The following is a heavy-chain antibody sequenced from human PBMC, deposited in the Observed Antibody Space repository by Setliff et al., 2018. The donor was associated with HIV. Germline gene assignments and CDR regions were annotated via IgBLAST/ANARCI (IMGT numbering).Heavy chain of an antibody. J-gene: IGHJ5*02. CDR2: IKQDGSEK. CDR3: ARDSSPPSFYDSSGYYPNWFDP. Sequence: GGSLRLSCAASGFTFSSYWMSWVRQAPGKGLEWVASIKQDGSEKYYVDSVKGRFTISRDNAKNSLYLQMNSLRAEDTAVYYCARDSSPPSFYDSSGYYPNWFDPWGQGTLVTVSS. D-gene: IGHD3-22*01. CDR1: GFTFSSYW. V-gene: IGHV3-7*03.